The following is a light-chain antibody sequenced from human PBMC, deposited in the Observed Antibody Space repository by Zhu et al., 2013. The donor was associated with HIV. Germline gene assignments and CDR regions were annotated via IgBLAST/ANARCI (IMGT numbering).Light chain of an antibody. CDR3: QQYGSSPWT. J-gene: IGKJ1*01. CDR2: GAS. Sequence: EIVLTQSPGTLSLSPGERATLSCRASQSVSSSYLAWYQQKPGQAPRLLIYGASSRATGIPDRFSGSGSGTDFTFSISRLEPEDFAVYYCQQYGSSPWTFGQGTKVEIK. V-gene: IGKV3-20*01. CDR1: QSVSSSY.